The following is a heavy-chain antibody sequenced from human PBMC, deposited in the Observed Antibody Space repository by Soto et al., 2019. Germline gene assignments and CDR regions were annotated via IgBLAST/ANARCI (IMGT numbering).Heavy chain of an antibody. J-gene: IGHJ6*02. CDR1: GGTFSSYA. CDR3: ARGEGYSGYGRNQYYYYGMDV. CDR2: IIPIFGTA. D-gene: IGHD5-12*01. Sequence: GASVKVSCKASGGTFSSYAISWVRQAPGQGLEWMGGIIPIFGTANYAQKFQGRVTITADESTSTAYMELSSLRSEDTAVYYCARGEGYSGYGRNQYYYYGMDVWGQGTTVTVSS. V-gene: IGHV1-69*13.